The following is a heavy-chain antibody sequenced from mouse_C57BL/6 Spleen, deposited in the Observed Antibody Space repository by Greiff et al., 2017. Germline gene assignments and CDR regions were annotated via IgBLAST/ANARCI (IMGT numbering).Heavy chain of an antibody. V-gene: IGHV1-55*01. Sequence: QVQLQQPGAELVKPGASVKMSCKASGYTFTSYWITWVKQRPGQGLEWIGDIYPGSGSTNYNEKFKSKATLTVDTSSSTAYMQLSSLTSEDSAVYYCASVYYDYDVGYAMDYWGQGTSVTVSS. CDR1: GYTFTSYW. J-gene: IGHJ4*01. CDR2: IYPGSGST. D-gene: IGHD2-4*01. CDR3: ASVYYDYDVGYAMDY.